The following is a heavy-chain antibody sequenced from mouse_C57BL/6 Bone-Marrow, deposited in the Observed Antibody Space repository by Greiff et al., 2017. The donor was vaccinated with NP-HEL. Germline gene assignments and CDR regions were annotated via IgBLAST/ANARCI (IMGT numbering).Heavy chain of an antibody. J-gene: IGHJ1*03. CDR1: GFTFSSYA. V-gene: IGHV5-4*01. Sequence: EVQLVESGGGLVKPGGSLKLSCAASGFTFSSYAMSWVRQTPEKRLEWVATISDGGSYTYYPDNVKGRFTISRDNAKNNLYLQMSHLKSEDTAMYYCARQGDYDGYPYWYFDVWGTGTTVTVSS. CDR2: ISDGGSYT. D-gene: IGHD2-3*01. CDR3: ARQGDYDGYPYWYFDV.